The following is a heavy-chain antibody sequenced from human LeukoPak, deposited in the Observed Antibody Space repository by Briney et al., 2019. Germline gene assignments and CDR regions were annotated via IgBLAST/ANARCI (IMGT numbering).Heavy chain of an antibody. D-gene: IGHD6-6*01. CDR1: GGSISSSGYY. Sequence: SETLSLTCTVSGGSISSSGYYWSWIRQPAGKGLEWIGRIYTSGSTNYNPSLKSRVTMSVDTSKNQFSLKLSSVTVADTAVYYCARYIPARPGFDYWGQGTLVTVSS. CDR2: IYTSGST. V-gene: IGHV4-61*02. J-gene: IGHJ4*02. CDR3: ARYIPARPGFDY.